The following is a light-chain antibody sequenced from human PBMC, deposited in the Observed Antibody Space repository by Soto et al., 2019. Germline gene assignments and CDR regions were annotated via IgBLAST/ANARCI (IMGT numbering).Light chain of an antibody. CDR2: EAS. CDR3: QQYNTSPRT. J-gene: IGKJ1*01. Sequence: DIQMTQSPSSLSASVGDRVTITCRASQSISGWLTWYQQKPGKAPKIMIYEASSLESGVPSRFSGSGSETEFTLTISSVQPDDFATYYCQQYNTSPRTFGQGTKVEFK. CDR1: QSISGW. V-gene: IGKV1-5*03.